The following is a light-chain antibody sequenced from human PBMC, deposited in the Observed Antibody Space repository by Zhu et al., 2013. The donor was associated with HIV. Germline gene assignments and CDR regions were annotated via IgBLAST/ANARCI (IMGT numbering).Light chain of an antibody. CDR3: LHYNSYSRT. Sequence: DIQMTQSPSSLSASVGDRVTITCRASQSISRYLNWYQQKPGKAPKLLIYSASNLQTGVPSRFSGSGSGTDFTLTISSLQAEDFATYYCLHYNSYSRTFGQGTKVDNK. CDR1: QSISRY. CDR2: SAS. J-gene: IGKJ1*01. V-gene: IGKV1-39*01.